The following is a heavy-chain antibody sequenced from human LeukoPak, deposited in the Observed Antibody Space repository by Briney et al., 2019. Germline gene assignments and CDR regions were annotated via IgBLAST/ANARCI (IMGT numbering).Heavy chain of an antibody. CDR3: ARGTMTTVTYYFDY. CDR1: GGSISSYY. D-gene: IGHD4-17*01. CDR2: INHSGST. J-gene: IGHJ4*02. V-gene: IGHV4-34*01. Sequence: SETLSLTCTVSGGSISSYYWSWIRQPPGKGLEWIGEINHSGSTNYNPSLKSRVTISVDTSKNQFSLKLSSVTAADTAVYYCARGTMTTVTYYFDYWGQGTLVTVSS.